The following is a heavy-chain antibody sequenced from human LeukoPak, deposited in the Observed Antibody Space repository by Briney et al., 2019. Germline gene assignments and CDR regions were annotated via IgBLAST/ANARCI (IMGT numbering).Heavy chain of an antibody. CDR1: GYTLTELS. Sequence: ASVKVSCKVSGYTLTELSMHWVRQAPGKGLEWMGGFDPEDGETIYAQKFQGRVTMTEDTSTDTVYMELSSLRSEDTAVYYCALHARARTHWYFDLWGRGTLVTVSS. CDR2: FDPEDGET. CDR3: ALHARARTHWYFDL. V-gene: IGHV1-24*01. J-gene: IGHJ2*01. D-gene: IGHD6-6*01.